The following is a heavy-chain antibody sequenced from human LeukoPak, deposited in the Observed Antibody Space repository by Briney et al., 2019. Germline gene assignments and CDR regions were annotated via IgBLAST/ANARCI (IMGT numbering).Heavy chain of an antibody. CDR3: ATILYG. CDR2: FSSDGRT. Sequence: GGSLRLSCAASGFTVSSYSVSWVRQAPGKGLECVATFSSDGRTSYADSVKGRFTISRDTSQYTVFLQMNNLRDEDTALYYCATILYGWGQGTLVTVSS. V-gene: IGHV3-53*01. J-gene: IGHJ1*01. CDR1: GFTVSSYS. D-gene: IGHD2-2*02.